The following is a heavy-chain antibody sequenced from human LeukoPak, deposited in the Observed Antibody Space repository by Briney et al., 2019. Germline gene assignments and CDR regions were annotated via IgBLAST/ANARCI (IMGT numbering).Heavy chain of an antibody. V-gene: IGHV4-59*01. CDR3: ASHYCSSTSCPNNWFDP. J-gene: IGHJ5*02. D-gene: IGHD2-2*01. CDR1: GASISSYY. CDR2: IYYSGST. Sequence: PSETLSLTCTVSGASISSYYWSWIRQPPGRGLEWIGYIYYSGSTNYDPSLKSRVTISVDTSKIQFSLKLSSVTAADTAVYYCASHYCSSTSCPNNWFDPWGQGTLVTVSS.